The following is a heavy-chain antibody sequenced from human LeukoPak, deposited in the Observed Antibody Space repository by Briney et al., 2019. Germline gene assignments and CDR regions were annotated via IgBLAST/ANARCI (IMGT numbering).Heavy chain of an antibody. D-gene: IGHD1-26*01. Sequence: PSQTLCLTCTVSGGSISSGDYYWSWIRQPPGKGLEWIGYIYYSGSTYYNPSLKSRVTISVDTSKNQFSLKLSSVTAADTAVYYCARDTSIGGASYWGQGTLVTVSS. CDR3: ARDTSIGGASY. V-gene: IGHV4-30-4*08. J-gene: IGHJ4*02. CDR1: GGSISSGDYY. CDR2: IYYSGST.